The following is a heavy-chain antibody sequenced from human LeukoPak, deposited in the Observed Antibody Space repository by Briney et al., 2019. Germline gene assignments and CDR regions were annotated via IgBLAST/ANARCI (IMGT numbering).Heavy chain of an antibody. CDR1: GFTFSSYS. V-gene: IGHV4-34*01. D-gene: IGHD3-3*01. CDR2: INHSGST. Sequence: PGGSLRLSCAASGFTFSSYSMNWVRQPPGKGLEWIGEINHSGSTNYNPSLKSRVTISVDTSKNQFSLKLSSVTAADTAVYYCARGKYYDFWSGPIDYWGQGTLVTVSS. J-gene: IGHJ4*02. CDR3: ARGKYYDFWSGPIDY.